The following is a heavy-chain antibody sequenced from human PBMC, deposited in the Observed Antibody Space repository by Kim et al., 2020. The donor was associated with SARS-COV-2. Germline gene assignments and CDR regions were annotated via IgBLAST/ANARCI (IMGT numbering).Heavy chain of an antibody. Sequence: SLKSRVTISVDTSKNQFSLKLSSVTAADTAVYYCASFDSYYYDSSGYIDYWGQGTLVTVSS. D-gene: IGHD3-22*01. V-gene: IGHV4-39*07. CDR3: ASFDSYYYDSSGYIDY. J-gene: IGHJ4*02.